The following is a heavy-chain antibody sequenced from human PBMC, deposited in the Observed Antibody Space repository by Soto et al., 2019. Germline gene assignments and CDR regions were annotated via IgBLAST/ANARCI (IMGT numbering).Heavy chain of an antibody. J-gene: IGHJ4*02. Sequence: QVQLVQSGAEVKKPGASVKVSCKTSGYSFSEFRMHWVRQAPGQGLEWMGWVNPINGNTNYAQDFQGRVTMSRDASTQSVYMGLSSRTSADTSTVYFARANWHCDYWGQGT. CDR3: ARANWHCDY. V-gene: IGHV1-2*02. D-gene: IGHD2-21*02. CDR1: GYSFSEFR. CDR2: VNPINGNT.